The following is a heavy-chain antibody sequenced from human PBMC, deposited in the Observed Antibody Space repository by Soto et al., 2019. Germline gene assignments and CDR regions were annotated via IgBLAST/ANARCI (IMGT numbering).Heavy chain of an antibody. Sequence: ASVKVSCKVSGYTLTELSMHWVRQAPGKGLEWMGGFDPEDGETIYAQKFQGRVTMTEDTSTDTAYMELSSLRSEDTAVYYCAIEANYGGHYWYFDLWGRGTLVTVSS. CDR3: AIEANYGGHYWYFDL. CDR2: FDPEDGET. D-gene: IGHD4-17*01. CDR1: GYTLTELS. V-gene: IGHV1-24*01. J-gene: IGHJ2*01.